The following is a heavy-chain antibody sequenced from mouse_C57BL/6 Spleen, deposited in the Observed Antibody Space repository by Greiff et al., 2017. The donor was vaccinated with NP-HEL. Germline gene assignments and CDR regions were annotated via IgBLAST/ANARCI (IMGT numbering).Heavy chain of an antibody. CDR2: IDPETGGT. D-gene: IGHD1-1*01. CDR3: TPLPLGYAMDY. CDR1: GYTFTDYE. V-gene: IGHV1-15*01. Sequence: QVQLQQSGAELVRPGASVTLSCKASGYTFTDYEMHWVKQTPVHGLEWIGAIDPETGGTAYNQKFKGKAILTADKSSSTAYMELRSLTSEDSAVYYCTPLPLGYAMDYWGQGTSVTVSS. J-gene: IGHJ4*01.